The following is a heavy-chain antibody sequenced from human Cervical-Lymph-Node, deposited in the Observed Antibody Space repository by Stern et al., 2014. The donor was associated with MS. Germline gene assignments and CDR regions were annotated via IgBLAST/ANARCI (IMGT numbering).Heavy chain of an antibody. D-gene: IGHD3-3*01. CDR2: FDPEDGET. V-gene: IGHV1-24*01. CDR3: ATDRDDFRSGYSAPTKGYGLDV. CDR1: GYTLTELS. Sequence: QVQLVQSGAEVKKPGASVKVSCKVSGYTLTELSMHWVRQAPGKGLEWMGGFDPEDGETIYAQKFQGRVTMTEDTSTDTAYMELSSLRPEDTAVYYCATDRDDFRSGYSAPTKGYGLDVWGQGTTVTVTS. J-gene: IGHJ6*02.